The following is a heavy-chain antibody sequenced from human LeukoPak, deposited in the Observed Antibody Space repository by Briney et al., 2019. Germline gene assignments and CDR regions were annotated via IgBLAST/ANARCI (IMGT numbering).Heavy chain of an antibody. J-gene: IGHJ4*02. CDR3: AIRYCSGGSCPN. V-gene: IGHV3-23*01. Sequence: PGGSLRLSCSASGFTFSHYAMHWVRQAPGKGLEWVSGISGSGTSTYYADSVKGRFTISRDNSKSTLYLQMNSLRVEDTAVYYCAIRYCSGGSCPNWGQGTLVTVSS. CDR2: ISGSGTST. D-gene: IGHD2-15*01. CDR1: GFTFSHYA.